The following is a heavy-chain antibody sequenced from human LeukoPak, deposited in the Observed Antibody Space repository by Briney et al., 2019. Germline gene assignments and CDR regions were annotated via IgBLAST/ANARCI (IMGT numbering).Heavy chain of an antibody. J-gene: IGHJ1*01. Sequence: GGSLRLSCAASGFTLSNYAMSWVRQAPGKGLEWVSSISSSSSYIYYADSVKGRFTISRDNAKNSLYLQMNSLRAEDTAVYYCARGGIYYYYDSSGYQREYFQHWGQGTLVTVSS. V-gene: IGHV3-21*01. D-gene: IGHD3-22*01. CDR3: ARGGIYYYYDSSGYQREYFQH. CDR1: GFTLSNYA. CDR2: ISSSSSYI.